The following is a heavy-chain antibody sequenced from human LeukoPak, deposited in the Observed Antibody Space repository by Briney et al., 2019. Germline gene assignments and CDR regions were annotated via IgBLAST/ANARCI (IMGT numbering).Heavy chain of an antibody. D-gene: IGHD7-27*01. CDR2: INAGNGNT. V-gene: IGHV1-3*01. CDR3: ATNLLTGAFDY. Sequence: ASVKVSCKASGYTFTSYAMHWVRQAPGQRLEWMGWINAGNGNTKYSLKFQGRVTITRDTSASTAYMELSSLRSEDTALYYCATNLLTGAFDYWGQGTLVTVSS. J-gene: IGHJ4*02. CDR1: GYTFTSYA.